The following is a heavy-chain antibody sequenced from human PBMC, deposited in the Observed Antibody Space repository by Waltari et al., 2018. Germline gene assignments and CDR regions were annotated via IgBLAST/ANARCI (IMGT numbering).Heavy chain of an antibody. J-gene: IGHJ4*02. Sequence: QVQLVQSGAEVKKPGASVKVSCKASGYTFTGYYMHWVRQAPGQGLEWMGWINPNLGGTNYAQKFQGRVTMTSDTSISTAYRELSRLRSDDTAVYYCARDRGFKVFDYLGQGTLVSVSS. D-gene: IGHD3-10*01. V-gene: IGHV1-2*02. CDR3: ARDRGFKVFDY. CDR2: INPNLGGT. CDR1: GYTFTGYY.